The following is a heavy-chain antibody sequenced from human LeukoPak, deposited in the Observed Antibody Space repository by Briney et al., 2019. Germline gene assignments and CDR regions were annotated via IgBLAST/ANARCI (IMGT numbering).Heavy chain of an antibody. Sequence: EASVKVSCKASGYTFTSYAMNWVRQAPGQGLEWMGWINTNTGNPTYAQGFTGRFVFSLDTSVSTAYLQISSLKAEDTAVYYCAREMRYYDSSGYSHWYFDLWGRGTLVTVSS. V-gene: IGHV7-4-1*02. CDR3: AREMRYYDSSGYSHWYFDL. D-gene: IGHD3-22*01. CDR1: GYTFTSYA. J-gene: IGHJ2*01. CDR2: INTNTGNP.